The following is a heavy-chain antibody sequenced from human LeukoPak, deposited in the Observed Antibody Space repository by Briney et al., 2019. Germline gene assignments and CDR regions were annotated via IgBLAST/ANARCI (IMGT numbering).Heavy chain of an antibody. CDR1: GGSISSYY. Sequence: SETLSLTCTVSGGSISSYYWSWIRQPPGKGLEWIWYIYYSGSTNYNPSRKSRVTILVDTSKNQLSLKLTSVTAADTAVYYCARARYANAWYAFDIGGQGTIVAISS. D-gene: IGHD2-2*01. CDR2: IYYSGST. V-gene: IGHV4-59*01. J-gene: IGHJ3*02. CDR3: ARARYANAWYAFDI.